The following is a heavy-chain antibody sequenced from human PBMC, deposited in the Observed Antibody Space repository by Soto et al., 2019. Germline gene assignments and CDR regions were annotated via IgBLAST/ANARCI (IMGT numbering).Heavy chain of an antibody. J-gene: IGHJ4*02. CDR2: IYWGDDK. D-gene: IGHD3-3*01. V-gene: IGHV2-5*02. Sequence: QITLKESGPTLVKPTQSLTLTCTFSGFSLSTSGVGVGWIRQPPGKALEWLALIYWGDDKRYSPSLKSRLTITEDTSKNQVVLTMTNMDPVDTATYFCAHIQMFGVVDYWGQGTLVTVSS. CDR1: GFSLSTSGVG. CDR3: AHIQMFGVVDY.